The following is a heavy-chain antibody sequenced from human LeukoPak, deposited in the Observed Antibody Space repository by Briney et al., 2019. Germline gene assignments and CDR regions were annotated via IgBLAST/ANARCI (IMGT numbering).Heavy chain of an antibody. V-gene: IGHV3-21*01. Sequence: GGSLRLSCAVSGFTFSSYSMNWVRQAPGKGLEWVSSISSSSSYIYYADSVKGRFTISRDNAKNSLYLQMNSLRAEDTAVYYCASGYCTGGVCYSIHMDVWGKGTTVTVSS. J-gene: IGHJ6*03. CDR1: GFTFSSYS. CDR3: ASGYCTGGVCYSIHMDV. D-gene: IGHD2-8*02. CDR2: ISSSSSYI.